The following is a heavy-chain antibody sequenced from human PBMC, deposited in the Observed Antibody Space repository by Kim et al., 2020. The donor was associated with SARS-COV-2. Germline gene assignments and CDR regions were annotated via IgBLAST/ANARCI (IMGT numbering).Heavy chain of an antibody. CDR3: ARDGRNYYGSECYCDV. D-gene: IGHD3-10*01. CDR1: GFTFSSYA. CDR2: ISYDGSNK. J-gene: IGHJ3*01. Sequence: GGSLRLSCAASGFTFSSYAMHWVRQAPGKGLEWVAVISYDGSNKYYADSVKGRFTISRDNSKNTLYLQMNSLRAEDTAGYYCARDGRNYYGSECYCDVWGQGTMVTVSS. V-gene: IGHV3-30-3*01.